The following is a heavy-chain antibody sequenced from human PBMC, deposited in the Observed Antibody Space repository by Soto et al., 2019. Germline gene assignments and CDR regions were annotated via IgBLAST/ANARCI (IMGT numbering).Heavy chain of an antibody. V-gene: IGHV1-46*01. CDR2: ISPSGGIT. D-gene: IGHD2-2*01. CDR3: ARGISTTRYYYYYGMDV. J-gene: IGHJ6*02. CDR1: GYTLTSYY. Sequence: ASVKVSCKASGYTLTSYYLHWVRQAPGQGPEWMGIISPSGGITNDAQKFQDRVTMTSDTSTSTVYMELSSLRSEDTAVYYCARGISTTRYYYYYGMDVWGQGTTVTV.